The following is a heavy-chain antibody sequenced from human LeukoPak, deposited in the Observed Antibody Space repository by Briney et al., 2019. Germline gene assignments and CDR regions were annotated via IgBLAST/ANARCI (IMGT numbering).Heavy chain of an antibody. D-gene: IGHD6-19*01. CDR2: INYSGGMT. V-gene: IGHV3-20*04. J-gene: IGHJ3*02. Sequence: GGSLRLSCAASGFTFDDYGMTWVRQVPGKGLEWGSGINYSGGMTGYADSVEGRSTLPSDHAKNSLYLQMNSLRAEDTALYYCARGIAVREVLHAFANWGQGTMVTVSS. CDR1: GFTFDDYG. CDR3: ARGIAVREVLHAFAN.